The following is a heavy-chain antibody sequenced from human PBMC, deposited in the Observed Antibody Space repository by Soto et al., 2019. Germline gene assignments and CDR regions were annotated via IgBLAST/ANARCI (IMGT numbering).Heavy chain of an antibody. CDR3: ARSVEGHFDY. V-gene: IGHV3-48*02. CDR1: GLRFSIYS. CDR2: ITSDTKTI. J-gene: IGHJ4*02. D-gene: IGHD6-19*01. Sequence: EVQLVESGGGLVQPGGSLRLSCAASGLRFSIYSMNWVRQAPGKGLEWSAYITSDTKTIKYADSVKGRFTISRDNDKNLVYLQMNSLRDEDTAVYYCARSVEGHFDYLGQGTVVTVST.